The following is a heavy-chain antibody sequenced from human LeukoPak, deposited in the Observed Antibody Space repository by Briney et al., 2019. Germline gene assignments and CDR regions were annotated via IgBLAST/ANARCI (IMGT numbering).Heavy chain of an antibody. J-gene: IGHJ4*02. CDR3: ARVRITTFGVALYYFDY. CDR2: INHSGST. V-gene: IGHV4-34*01. Sequence: SETLSLTCAVYGGSFSGYYWSWIRQPPGKGLEWIGEINHSGSTNYNPSLKSRVTISVDTSKNQFSLKLSSVTAADTAVYYCARVRITTFGVALYYFDYWGQGTLVTVSP. CDR1: GGSFSGYY. D-gene: IGHD3-3*01.